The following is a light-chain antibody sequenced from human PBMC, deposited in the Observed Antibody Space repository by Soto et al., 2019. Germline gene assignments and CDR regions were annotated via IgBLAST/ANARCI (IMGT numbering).Light chain of an antibody. CDR1: QGISNY. CDR2: AAS. J-gene: IGKJ4*01. Sequence: DIQMTQSPSSLSASVGDRVTITCRASQGISNYLAWYQQIPGKVPKLLISAASTLQSGVPSRFSGSVSGTDFTLTISSLKPDDVATYYCQKYTNVPTFGGGTKVEIK. CDR3: QKYTNVPT. V-gene: IGKV1-27*01.